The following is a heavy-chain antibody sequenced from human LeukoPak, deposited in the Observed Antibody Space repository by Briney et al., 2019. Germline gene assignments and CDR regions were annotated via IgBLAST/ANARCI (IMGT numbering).Heavy chain of an antibody. Sequence: ASVKVSCKASGGTFSSYAISWVRQAPGQGLEWMGGIIPIFGTANYAQKFQGRVTITTDESTSTAYMELSSLRSEDTAVYYSARTMRASPVGATGENYFDYWGQGTLVTVSS. CDR1: GGTFSSYA. V-gene: IGHV1-69*05. CDR2: IIPIFGTA. J-gene: IGHJ4*02. CDR3: ARTMRASPVGATGENYFDY. D-gene: IGHD1-26*01.